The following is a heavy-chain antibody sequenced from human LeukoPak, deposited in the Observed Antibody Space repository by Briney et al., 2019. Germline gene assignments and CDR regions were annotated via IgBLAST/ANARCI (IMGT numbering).Heavy chain of an antibody. CDR1: GFTFISYW. J-gene: IGHJ5*02. D-gene: IGHD3-22*01. Sequence: PGGSLRLSCAASGFTFISYWMHWVRQAPGKGLVWVSRINSDGGSTSYADSVKGRFTISRDNAKNTLYLQMNSLRAEDTAVYYCAREAYYHDSSGYYAWFDPWGQGTLVTVSS. V-gene: IGHV3-74*01. CDR3: AREAYYHDSSGYYAWFDP. CDR2: INSDGGST.